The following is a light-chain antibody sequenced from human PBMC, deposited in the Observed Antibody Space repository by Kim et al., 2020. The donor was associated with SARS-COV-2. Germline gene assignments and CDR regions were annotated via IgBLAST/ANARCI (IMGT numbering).Light chain of an antibody. CDR3: QAWDSSAYV. V-gene: IGLV3-1*01. Sequence: SVSPGQTASITCSGDKLGAKYACWYQQKPGQSPLLVIYQDTKRPSGIPERFSGSNSGNTATLTISGTQAMDEADYYCQAWDSSAYVFGTGTKVTVL. J-gene: IGLJ1*01. CDR1: KLGAKY. CDR2: QDT.